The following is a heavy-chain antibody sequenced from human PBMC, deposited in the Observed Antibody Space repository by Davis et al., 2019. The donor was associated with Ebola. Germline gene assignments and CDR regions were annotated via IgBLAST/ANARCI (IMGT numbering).Heavy chain of an antibody. D-gene: IGHD3-10*01. V-gene: IGHV1-46*01. J-gene: IGHJ4*02. CDR3: ARDPGNYYYGSGSLDY. CDR2: INPSGGST. Sequence: ASVKVSCKASGYTFTSFYIHWVRQAPGQGLEWMGIINPSGGSTTYAQKFQGRVTMTRDTSTSTVYMELSSLRSEDTAVYYCARDPGNYYYGSGSLDYWGQGTLVTVSS. CDR1: GYTFTSFY.